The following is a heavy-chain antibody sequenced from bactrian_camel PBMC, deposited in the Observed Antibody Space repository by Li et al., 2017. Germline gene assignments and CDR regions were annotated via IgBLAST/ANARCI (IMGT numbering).Heavy chain of an antibody. J-gene: IGHJ4*01. CDR3: AAGDRVQRPAYGGACPSPTY. CDR2: IDRGSAQT. D-gene: IGHD6*01. Sequence: QLVESGGDLVQPGGSLRLSCAASGFTFSSYWMYWVRQAPGTGLEWVSSIDRGSAQTLYADSVKGRFTISRDNAKNTVYLQMNSLKPEDTAVYYCAAGDRVQRPAYGGACPSPTYRGQGTQVTVS. CDR1: GFTFSSYW. V-gene: IGHV3S25*01.